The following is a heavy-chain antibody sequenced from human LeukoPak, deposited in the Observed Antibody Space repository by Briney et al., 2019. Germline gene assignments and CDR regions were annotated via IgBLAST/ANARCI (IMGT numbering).Heavy chain of an antibody. D-gene: IGHD2-2*01. J-gene: IGHJ5*02. CDR1: GFTFSSYA. Sequence: PGGSLRLSCAASGFTFSSYAMHWVRQAPGKGLEYVSAISSNGGSTYYANSVKGRFTISRHNSKNTLYLQMGSLRAEDMAVYYCARVFGSSTSWGAFDPWGQGTLVTVSS. CDR3: ARVFGSSTSWGAFDP. CDR2: ISSNGGST. V-gene: IGHV3-64*01.